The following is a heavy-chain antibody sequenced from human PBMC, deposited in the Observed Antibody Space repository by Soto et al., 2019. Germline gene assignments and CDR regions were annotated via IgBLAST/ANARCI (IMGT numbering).Heavy chain of an antibody. CDR2: ISYDGSNK. CDR1: GFTFSSYG. CDR3: AKDLLWFGELSVFDY. Sequence: QVQLVESGGGVVQPGRSLRLSCAASGFTFSSYGMHWVRQAPGKGLEWVAVISYDGSNKYYADSVKVRFTISRDNSKNTLYLQMNSLRAEDTAVYYCAKDLLWFGELSVFDYWGQGTLVTVSS. D-gene: IGHD3-10*01. V-gene: IGHV3-30*18. J-gene: IGHJ4*02.